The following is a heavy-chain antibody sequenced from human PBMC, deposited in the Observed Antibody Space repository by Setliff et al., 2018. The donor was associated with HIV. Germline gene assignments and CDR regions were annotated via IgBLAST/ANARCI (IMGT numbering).Heavy chain of an antibody. J-gene: IGHJ4*02. CDR3: ASRPLKMDTAMVLAY. Sequence: ASVKVSCKASGGTFSSYAISWVRQAPGQGLEWMGGIIPILGIANYAQKFQGRVTITADKSTSTAYMELSSLRSEDTAVYYCASRPLKMDTAMVLAYWGQGTLVTVSS. CDR2: IIPILGIA. CDR1: GGTFSSYA. V-gene: IGHV1-69*10. D-gene: IGHD5-18*01.